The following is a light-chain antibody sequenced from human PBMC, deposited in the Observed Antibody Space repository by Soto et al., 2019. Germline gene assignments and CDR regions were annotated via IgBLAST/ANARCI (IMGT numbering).Light chain of an antibody. CDR3: QQYDNSPIT. CDR2: GAS. CDR1: QSISSSF. Sequence: ENVLTQSPGILSLSQGERASLSCGASQSISSSFLAWYQQKPGQAPRLLIYGASSRATGIPDRFSGTGSETDFTLTISRLEPEDFAVYYCQQYDNSPITFGQGTRLEIK. J-gene: IGKJ5*01. V-gene: IGKV3-20*01.